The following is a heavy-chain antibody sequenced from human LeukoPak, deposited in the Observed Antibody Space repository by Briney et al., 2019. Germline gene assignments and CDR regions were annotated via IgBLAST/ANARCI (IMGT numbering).Heavy chain of an antibody. Sequence: SVKVSCKASGYTFTSYDINWVRQATGQGLEWMGWMNPNSGNTGYAQKFQGRVTMTRNTSISTAYMELSSLRSEDTAVYYCARDSNRLTYYDFWSGYPRRRWFYPWGQGTLVTVSS. CDR3: ARDSNRLTYYDFWSGYPRRRWFYP. D-gene: IGHD3-3*01. J-gene: IGHJ5*02. CDR1: GYTFTSYD. CDR2: MNPNSGNT. V-gene: IGHV1-8*01.